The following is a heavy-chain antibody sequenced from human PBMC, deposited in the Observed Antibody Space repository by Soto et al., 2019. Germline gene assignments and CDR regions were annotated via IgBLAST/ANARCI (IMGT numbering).Heavy chain of an antibody. CDR3: ARDSDVLMVYAKGTNWFDP. V-gene: IGHV1-18*01. Sequence: GASVKVSCKASGYTFTSYGISWVRQAPGQGLEWMGWISAYNGNTNYAQKLQGRVTMTTDTSTSTAYMELRSLRSDDTAVYYCARDSDVLMVYAKGTNWFDPWGQGTLVTVSS. CDR2: ISAYNGNT. CDR1: GYTFTSYG. D-gene: IGHD2-8*01. J-gene: IGHJ5*02.